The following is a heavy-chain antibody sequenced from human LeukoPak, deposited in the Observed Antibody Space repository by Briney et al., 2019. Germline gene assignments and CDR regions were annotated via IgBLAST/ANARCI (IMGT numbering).Heavy chain of an antibody. D-gene: IGHD6-13*01. CDR2: INHSGST. Sequence: SETLSLTCVVYGGSFSGYYWSWIRQPPGKGLEWIGEINHSGSTNNNPSLKSRVTISVDTSKNQFSLKLSSVTAADTAVYYCARAISEQLEFASDYWGQGTLVTVSS. CDR3: ARAISEQLEFASDY. CDR1: GGSFSGYY. J-gene: IGHJ4*02. V-gene: IGHV4-34*01.